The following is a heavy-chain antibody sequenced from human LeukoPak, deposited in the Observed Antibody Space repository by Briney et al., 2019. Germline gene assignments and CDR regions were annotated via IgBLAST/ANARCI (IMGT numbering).Heavy chain of an antibody. CDR1: GGSISSYS. CDR2: IYYSGST. CDR3: ARRGGESIVAMILHAFDI. Sequence: KASETLSLTCTVSGGSISSYSWSWIRQPPGKGLQWIGSIYYSGSTSYNPSLKSRVTMSVDTSKNQFSLKLSSVTAADTAVYYCARRGGESIVAMILHAFDIWGQGTMVTVSS. V-gene: IGHV4-59*08. D-gene: IGHD5-12*01. J-gene: IGHJ3*02.